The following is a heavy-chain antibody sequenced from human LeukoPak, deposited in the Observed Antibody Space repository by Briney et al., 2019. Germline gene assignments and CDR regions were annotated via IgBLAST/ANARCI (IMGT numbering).Heavy chain of an antibody. CDR2: ISYDGSNK. D-gene: IGHD6-13*01. CDR1: GFTFSNYA. Sequence: GGSLRLSCAASGFTFSNYALHWVRQAPGKGLEWVAVISYDGSNKFYADSVRGRFTISRDNSKNTLYLQMGSLRAEDMAVYYCARWQYSSSWYHPTYYYYYMDVWGKGTTVTVSS. CDR3: ARWQYSSSWYHPTYYYYYMDV. V-gene: IGHV3-30*14. J-gene: IGHJ6*03.